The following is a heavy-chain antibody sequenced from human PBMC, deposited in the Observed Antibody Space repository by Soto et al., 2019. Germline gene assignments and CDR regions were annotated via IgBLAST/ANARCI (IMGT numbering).Heavy chain of an antibody. CDR2: IKRIIDGGTT. D-gene: IGHD7-27*01. V-gene: IGHV3-15*01. J-gene: IGHJ3*02. Sequence: EAPLVESGGDMVKPGGSLRLSCAASGFTFSNLYMSWGRQAPGKGLEWVGHIKRIIDGGTTAYAAPVNGRFTISRDDSKGVLYLQMNSLKPADPAMYYCGTGDAFDIWGQGTMVTVS. CDR3: GTGDAFDI. CDR1: GFTFSNLY.